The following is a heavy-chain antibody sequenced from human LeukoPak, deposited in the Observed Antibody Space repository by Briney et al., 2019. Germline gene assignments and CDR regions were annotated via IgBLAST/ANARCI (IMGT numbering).Heavy chain of an antibody. CDR1: GYTFTGYY. CDR3: ARGGVLYSATYHISDY. Sequence: ASVKVSCKASGYTFTGYYIHWVRQAPGQGLEWMGWINPNSGGTNYGQKFQGRVTRTRDTSISTAYMELRSLTSDDTAVYNCARGGVLYSATYHISDYWGQGTLVTVSS. V-gene: IGHV1-2*02. D-gene: IGHD1-26*01. J-gene: IGHJ4*02. CDR2: INPNSGGT.